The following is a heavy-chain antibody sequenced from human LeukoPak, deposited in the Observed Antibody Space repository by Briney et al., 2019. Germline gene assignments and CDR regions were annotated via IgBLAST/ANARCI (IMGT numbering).Heavy chain of an antibody. J-gene: IGHJ4*02. D-gene: IGHD3-22*01. Sequence: GGSLRLSCTASGFSFGDYAMSWVRQAPGKGLEWVGFIRSKAYGGTTEYAASVKGRFTISRDDSKSIAYLQMNSLKTEDTAVYYCTRRHYDSSGYHRFDYWGQGTQVTVSS. CDR2: IRSKAYGGTT. CDR3: TRRHYDSSGYHRFDY. V-gene: IGHV3-49*04. CDR1: GFSFGDYA.